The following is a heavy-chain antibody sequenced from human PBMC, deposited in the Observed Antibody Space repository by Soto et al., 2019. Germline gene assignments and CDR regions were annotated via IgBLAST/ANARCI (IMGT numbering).Heavy chain of an antibody. CDR2: INVDGSTT. V-gene: IGHV3-74*01. CDR3: ARAGYSSVWYVWFDS. J-gene: IGHJ5*01. CDR1: GFTFSSSW. Sequence: EVHLVESGGGLVQPGGSLRLSCAASGFTFSSSWMHWVRQVPGKGLLWHSRINVDGSTTTYADYLKGRFTISRDNAKNTMYMQMNNLRAEDTAVYYCARAGYSSVWYVWFDSWGQGTLVTVSS. D-gene: IGHD6-19*01.